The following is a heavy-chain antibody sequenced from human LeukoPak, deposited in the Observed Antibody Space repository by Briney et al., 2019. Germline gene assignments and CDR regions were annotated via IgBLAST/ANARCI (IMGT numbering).Heavy chain of an antibody. J-gene: IGHJ4*02. CDR3: ARGVDEGATWFIRD. D-gene: IGHD1-26*01. CDR2: MNPNSGNT. Sequence: ASVKVSCKASGYTFTSYDINWVRQATGQGLEWMGWMNPNSGNTGYAQKFQGRVTMTRSTSISTAYMELSSLRSEDTAVYYCARGVDEGATWFIRDWGQGTLVTVSS. V-gene: IGHV1-8*01. CDR1: GYTFTSYD.